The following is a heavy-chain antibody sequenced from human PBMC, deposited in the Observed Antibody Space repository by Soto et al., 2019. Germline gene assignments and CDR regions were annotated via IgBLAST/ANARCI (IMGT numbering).Heavy chain of an antibody. V-gene: IGHV3-48*02. J-gene: IGHJ4*02. CDR2: ISPDGSM. D-gene: IGHD2-2*01. CDR1: GFTFITYT. CDR3: ARDRDYAFDY. Sequence: LRLSCTASGFTFITYTMNWVRQAPGKGLEWISYISPDGSMYYADSVKSRFTISRDNAKNSLFLQMNSLRDEDTAVYYCARDRDYAFDYWGLGTLVTVSS.